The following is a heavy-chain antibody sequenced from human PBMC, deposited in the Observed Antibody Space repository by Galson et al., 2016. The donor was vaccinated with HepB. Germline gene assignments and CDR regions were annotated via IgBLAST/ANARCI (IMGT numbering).Heavy chain of an antibody. J-gene: IGHJ6*02. Sequence: SLRLSCAASGFTFSYYALSWIRQAPGKGLEWVAAIGGSTASTHYADSVKGRFTISRDNSKKTLFLQMDSLRADDTAIYYCAKVVGGGYYHYGLHVWGPGTPVSVFS. V-gene: IGHV3-23*01. CDR1: GFTFSYYA. CDR3: AKVVGGGYYHYGLHV. CDR2: IGGSTAST. D-gene: IGHD1-26*01.